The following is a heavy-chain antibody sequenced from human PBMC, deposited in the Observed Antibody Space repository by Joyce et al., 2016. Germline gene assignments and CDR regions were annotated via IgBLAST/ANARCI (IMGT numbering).Heavy chain of an antibody. J-gene: IGHJ4*02. CDR2: IYASPSGMI. D-gene: IGHD1-14*01. Sequence: EVQLVESGGGLVQPGGSLRLSCAASGFTFGSYSMNWLRQATGKGLEWVSFIYASPSGMIKYAECVKGRFTISRDNGRDSLYLQMNSLSDEDMAVYYCARSRALDGITPDYWGQGTLVTVSS. V-gene: IGHV3-48*02. CDR3: ARSRALDGITPDY. CDR1: GFTFGSYS.